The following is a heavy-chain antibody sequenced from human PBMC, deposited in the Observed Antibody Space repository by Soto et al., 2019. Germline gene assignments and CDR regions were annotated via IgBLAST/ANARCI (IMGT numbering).Heavy chain of an antibody. V-gene: IGHV1-8*01. Sequence: ASVKVSCKASGYTFTSYDINWVRQATGQGLEWMGWMNPNSGNTGYAQKFQGRVTMTRNTSISTAYMELSSLRSEDTAVYYCAREISGSYRFDYSGQGTLVTVSS. D-gene: IGHD1-26*01. CDR1: GYTFTSYD. J-gene: IGHJ4*02. CDR3: AREISGSYRFDY. CDR2: MNPNSGNT.